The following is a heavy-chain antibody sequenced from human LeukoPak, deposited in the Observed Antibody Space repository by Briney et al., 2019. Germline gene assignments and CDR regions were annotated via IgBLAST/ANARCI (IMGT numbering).Heavy chain of an antibody. D-gene: IGHD3-22*01. CDR3: ARQRTSGYLQGGWFDP. J-gene: IGHJ5*02. CDR1: GGSISSGGYS. CDR2: IYHSGST. V-gene: IGHV4-30-2*01. Sequence: PSETLSLTCGVSGGSISSGGYSWSWIRQPPGKGLEWIGYIYHSGSTYYNPSLKSRVTISVDRSKNQFSLKLSSVTAADTAVYYCARQRTSGYLQGGWFDPWGQGTLVTVSS.